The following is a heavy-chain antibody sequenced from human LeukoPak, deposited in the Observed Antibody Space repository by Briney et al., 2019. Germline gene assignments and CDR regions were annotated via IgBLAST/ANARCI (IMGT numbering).Heavy chain of an antibody. Sequence: PSETLSLTCTVSGGSISSGSYYWSWIRQPAGKGLEWIGHIYTSGSNNYNPSLKSRVTISVDTSKNQFSLKLSSVTAADTAVYYWARAIYNWNYMRYWGQRTLVTVSS. CDR2: IYTSGSN. V-gene: IGHV4-61*09. CDR3: ARAIYNWNYMRY. CDR1: GGSISSGSYY. J-gene: IGHJ4*02. D-gene: IGHD1-7*01.